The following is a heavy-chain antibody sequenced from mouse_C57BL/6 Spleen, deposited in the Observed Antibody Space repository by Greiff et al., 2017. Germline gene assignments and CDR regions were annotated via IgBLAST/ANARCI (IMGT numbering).Heavy chain of an antibody. CDR1: GYTFTSYW. D-gene: IGHD2-3*01. V-gene: IGHV1-64*01. Sequence: QVQLQQPGAELVKPGASVKLSCKASGYTFTSYWMHWVKQRPGQGLEWIGMIHPTGGSTNYNQKFKSKATLPVDKSSSTAYMQLSSLTSEYSAVYYCADGYYSDYWGQGTTLTVSA. CDR3: ADGYYSDY. J-gene: IGHJ2*01. CDR2: IHPTGGST.